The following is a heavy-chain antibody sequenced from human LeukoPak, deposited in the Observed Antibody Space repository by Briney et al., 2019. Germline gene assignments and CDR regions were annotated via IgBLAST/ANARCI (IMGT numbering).Heavy chain of an antibody. CDR2: ISGSGGST. J-gene: IGHJ6*04. Sequence: GGSLRLSCAASGFTFSSYAMSWVRQAPGKGLEWVSAISGSGGSTYYADSVKGRFTISRDNSKNPLYLQMNSLRAEDTAVYYCATRGVAVAGSYYYYGMDVWGKGTTATVSS. CDR1: GFTFSSYA. D-gene: IGHD6-19*01. CDR3: ATRGVAVAGSYYYYGMDV. V-gene: IGHV3-23*01.